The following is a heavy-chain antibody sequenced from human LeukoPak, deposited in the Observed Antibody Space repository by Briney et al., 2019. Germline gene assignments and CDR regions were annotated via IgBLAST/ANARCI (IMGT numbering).Heavy chain of an antibody. V-gene: IGHV3-48*03. J-gene: IGHJ6*04. CDR3: AELGITMIGGV. CDR2: ISSSGSPI. D-gene: IGHD3-10*02. Sequence: GGSLRLSCAASGFTFSSYEMNWVRQAPGKGLEWVSYISSSGSPIYYADSVKGRFTISRDNAKDSLYLQMNSLRAEDTAVYYCAELGITMIGGVWGKGTTVTISS. CDR1: GFTFSSYE.